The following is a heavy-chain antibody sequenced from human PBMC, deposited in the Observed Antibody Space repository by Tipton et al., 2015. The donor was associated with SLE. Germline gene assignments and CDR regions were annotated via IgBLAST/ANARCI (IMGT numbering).Heavy chain of an antibody. CDR1: GFTVSTYS. CDR2: ISGSTSTI. V-gene: IGHV3-21*03. J-gene: IGHJ4*02. Sequence: SLRLSCAVSGFTVSTYSLNWVRQAPGKGLEWVSSISGSTSTIYYADSVEGRFTISRDNAENSLSLQMNSLRAEDTAVYYCASRMTGTEFGFWGRGTLVTVSS. CDR3: ASRMTGTEFGF. D-gene: IGHD3-9*01.